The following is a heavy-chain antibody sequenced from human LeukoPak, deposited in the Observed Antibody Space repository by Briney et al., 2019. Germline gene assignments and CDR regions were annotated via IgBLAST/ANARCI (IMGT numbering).Heavy chain of an antibody. CDR1: GGSITSGDYR. V-gene: IGHV4-39*01. Sequence: ETLSLTCSVSGGSITSGDYRWGWNRQSPGKGLEWIGSFYNRGSPYYNPSLKSRVTISLDTSKNQFSLKLTSVTAADTAIYYCARQFDYWGPGALVTVSS. CDR3: ARQFDY. CDR2: FYNRGSP. J-gene: IGHJ4*02.